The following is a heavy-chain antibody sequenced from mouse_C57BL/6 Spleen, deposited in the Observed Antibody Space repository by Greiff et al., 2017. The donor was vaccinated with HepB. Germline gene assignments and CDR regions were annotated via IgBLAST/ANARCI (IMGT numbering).Heavy chain of an antibody. CDR1: GYTFTSYW. D-gene: IGHD3-2*02. CDR3: AREGTAQALGDY. CDR2: IDPSDSET. V-gene: IGHV1-52*01. Sequence: QVQLQQPGAELVRPGSSVKLSCKASGYTFTSYWMHWVKQRPIQGLEWIGNIDPSDSETHYNQKFKDKATLTVDKSSSTAYMQLSSPTSEDSAVYYCAREGTAQALGDYWGQGTSVTVSS. J-gene: IGHJ4*01.